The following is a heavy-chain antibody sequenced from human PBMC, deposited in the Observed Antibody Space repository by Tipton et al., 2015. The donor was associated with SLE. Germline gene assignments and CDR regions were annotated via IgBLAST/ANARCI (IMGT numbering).Heavy chain of an antibody. CDR1: GGSFSGYY. Sequence: TLSLTCAVYGGSFSGYYWNWIRQPPGKGLEWIGEINHSGSTNYNPSLKSRVTISVDTSKNQFSLRLSSVTAADTAAYYCARLVPGEGWFDPWGQGTLVTVSS. J-gene: IGHJ5*02. V-gene: IGHV4-34*09. CDR2: INHSGST. D-gene: IGHD2-2*01. CDR3: ARLVPGEGWFDP.